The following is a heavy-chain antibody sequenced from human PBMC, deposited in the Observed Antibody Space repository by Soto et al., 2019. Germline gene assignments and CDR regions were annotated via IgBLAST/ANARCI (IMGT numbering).Heavy chain of an antibody. CDR2: ISSSSSYI. D-gene: IGHD3-10*01. CDR1: GFTFSSHS. CDR3: ARGRWLRETMVYGYYYGMDV. Sequence: PGGPLRLSCAASGFTFSSHSMNWVRQAPGKGLEWVSSISSSSSYIYYADSVKGRFTISRDNAKNSLYLQMNSLRAEDTAVYYCARGRWLRETMVYGYYYGMDVWGQGTTVTVSS. J-gene: IGHJ6*02. V-gene: IGHV3-21*01.